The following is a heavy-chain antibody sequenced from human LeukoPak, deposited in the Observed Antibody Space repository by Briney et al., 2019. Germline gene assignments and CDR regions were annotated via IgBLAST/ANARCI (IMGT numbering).Heavy chain of an antibody. D-gene: IGHD5-24*01. CDR2: IYHSGST. CDR3: ARSPERWLQLLIDY. J-gene: IGHJ4*02. Sequence: SETLSLTCAVSGYSISRGYYWGWIRQPPGNGLEWIGSIYHSGSTYYNPSLKSRVTISVDTSKNQFSLKLSSVTAADTAVYYCARSPERWLQLLIDYWGQGTLVTVSS. V-gene: IGHV4-38-2*01. CDR1: GYSISRGYY.